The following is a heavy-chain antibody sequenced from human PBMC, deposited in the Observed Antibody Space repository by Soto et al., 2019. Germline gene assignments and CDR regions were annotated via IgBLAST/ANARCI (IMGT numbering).Heavy chain of an antibody. V-gene: IGHV3-30*18. CDR2: ISYDGSNK. D-gene: IGHD6-19*01. CDR1: GFTFSSYG. Sequence: QLGGSLRLSCAASGFTFSSYGMHWVRQAPGKGLEWVAVISYDGSNKYYADSVKGRFTISRDNSKNTLYLQMNSLRAEDTAVYYCAKVTVAGQYYFDYWGQGTLVTVSS. CDR3: AKVTVAGQYYFDY. J-gene: IGHJ4*02.